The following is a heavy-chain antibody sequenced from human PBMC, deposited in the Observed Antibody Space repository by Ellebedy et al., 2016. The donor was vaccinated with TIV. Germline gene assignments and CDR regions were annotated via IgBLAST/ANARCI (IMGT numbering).Heavy chain of an antibody. CDR2: IYYSGST. D-gene: IGHD4-23*01. CDR3: ARLRHYGGDSVWFFDL. J-gene: IGHJ2*01. Sequence: MPSETLSLTCTVSGGSIGSYYWSWIRQPPGKPLEWIGYIYYSGSTNYNPSLKSRVTISLDTSKNQFSLRLTSVTAADTAVYYCARLRHYGGDSVWFFDLWGRGTLVTVSS. CDR1: GGSIGSYY. V-gene: IGHV4-59*08.